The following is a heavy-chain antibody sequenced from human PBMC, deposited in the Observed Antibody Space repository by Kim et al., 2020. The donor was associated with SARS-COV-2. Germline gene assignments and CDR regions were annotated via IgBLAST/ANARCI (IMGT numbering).Heavy chain of an antibody. CDR2: WT. CDR3: ARRWLEP. J-gene: IGHJ5*02. Sequence: WTVFADSVKGRFTISRDNDKNTLFLQMNSLRVEDTAVYFCARRWLEPWGQGTLVTVSS. V-gene: IGHV3-74*01.